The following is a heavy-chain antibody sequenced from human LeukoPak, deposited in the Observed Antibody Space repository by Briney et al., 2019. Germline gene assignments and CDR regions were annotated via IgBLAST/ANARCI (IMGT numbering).Heavy chain of an antibody. CDR1: GGTFSSYA. CDR3: ARDRDGYNYAFDI. J-gene: IGHJ3*02. CDR2: IIPIFGTA. V-gene: IGHV1-69*06. Sequence: SVKVSCKASGGTFSSYAISWVRQAPGQGLEWMGGIIPIFGTANYAQKFQGRVTMTEDTSTDTAYMELSSLRSEDTAVYYCARDRDGYNYAFDIWGQGTMVTVSS. D-gene: IGHD5-24*01.